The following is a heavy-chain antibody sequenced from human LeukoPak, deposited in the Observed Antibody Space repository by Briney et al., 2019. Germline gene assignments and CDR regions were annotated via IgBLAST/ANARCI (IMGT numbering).Heavy chain of an antibody. V-gene: IGHV3-7*05. CDR2: IKEDGSEK. CDR3: VRSGGY. Sequence: SGGSLRLSCAASGFTFSNSWMNWVRQAPGKGLEWVANIKEDGSEKYYVDSVKGRFNISRDNAKNSLCLQMNSLRAEDTAIYYCVRSGGYWGQGTLVTVSS. D-gene: IGHD1-26*01. J-gene: IGHJ4*02. CDR1: GFTFSNSW.